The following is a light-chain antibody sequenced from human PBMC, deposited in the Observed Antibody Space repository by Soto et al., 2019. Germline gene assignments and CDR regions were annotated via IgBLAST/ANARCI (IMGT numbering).Light chain of an antibody. CDR1: SXDVGGYNY. CDR2: EVS. Sequence: QSVLTQPASVSGSPGQSITISCTGTSXDVGGYNYVSWYQQHPGKAPKLMIYEVSNRPSGVSNRFSGSKSGNTASLTISGLQAEDEADYYCSLYTSENTYVFGTGTKVTVL. J-gene: IGLJ1*01. V-gene: IGLV2-14*01. CDR3: SLYTSENTYV.